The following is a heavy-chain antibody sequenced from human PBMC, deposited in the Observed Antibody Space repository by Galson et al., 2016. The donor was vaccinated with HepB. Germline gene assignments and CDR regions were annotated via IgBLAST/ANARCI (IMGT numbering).Heavy chain of an antibody. V-gene: IGHV3-30*03. J-gene: IGHJ4*02. Sequence: SLRLSCAASGFAFSRKSMHWIRQAPGKGLEWVAFISFDGAKKDFADSVTGRFTISRANSKNTVSLQMNSLTPDDTALYYCARDPDLGYFDFWGQGTQVTVSS. CDR3: ARDPDLGYFDF. CDR1: GFAFSRKS. CDR2: ISFDGAKK. D-gene: IGHD7-27*01.